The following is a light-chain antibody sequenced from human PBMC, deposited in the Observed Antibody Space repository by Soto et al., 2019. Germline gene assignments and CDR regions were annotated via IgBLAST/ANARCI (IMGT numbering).Light chain of an antibody. CDR2: WAS. Sequence: DIVMTQSPDSLAVSLGERATINCKSSQSVLYSSNNKNYLAWYQQNPGQPPKLLIYWASTRESGVPDRFSGSESGTEFTLTISSLQAEDEAVYYCQQYYSPIFTFAPGTKVDIK. CDR1: QSVLYSSNNKNY. J-gene: IGKJ3*01. CDR3: QQYYSPIFT. V-gene: IGKV4-1*01.